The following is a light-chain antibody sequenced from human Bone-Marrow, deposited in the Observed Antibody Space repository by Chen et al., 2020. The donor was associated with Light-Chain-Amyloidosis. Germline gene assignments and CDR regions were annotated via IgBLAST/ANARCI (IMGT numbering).Light chain of an antibody. CDR3: AHWDDSMMGRL. CDR2: SNN. Sequence: QSVLTQPPSASGTPGQRVTISCSGNSSNVGGITVNWYQQVPGTAPKRLIYSNNKWPSGVPDRFSGSKSGTSASLAISGLQSEDEADYYCAHWDDSMMGRLFGGGTKLTVL. CDR1: SSNVGGIT. V-gene: IGLV1-44*01. J-gene: IGLJ3*02.